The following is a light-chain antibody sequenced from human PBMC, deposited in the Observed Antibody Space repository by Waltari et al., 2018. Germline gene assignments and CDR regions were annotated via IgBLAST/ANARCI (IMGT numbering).Light chain of an antibody. CDR3: QHYLRLPVT. J-gene: IGKJ1*01. CDR2: GAS. V-gene: IGKV3-20*01. Sequence: DIVLTQSPGTLSLSPGERATLSCRASQSVSRALDWYQQKPGQALRLLIYGASTRATGIPDRFSGSGYDTDVSLTISRLEPDDFAVYYCQHYLRLPVTFGQGTTVEI. CDR1: QSVSRA.